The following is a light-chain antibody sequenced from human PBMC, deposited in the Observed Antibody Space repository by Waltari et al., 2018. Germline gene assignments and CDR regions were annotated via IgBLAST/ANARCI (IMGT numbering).Light chain of an antibody. V-gene: IGKV3-20*01. J-gene: IGKJ1*01. CDR3: QQYGDSPRT. Sequence: EIVLTQSPGTLSLSPGLSATLSCRASQNVSNSFLAWYKQKRGQAPRLRMYGASIRGYDIPDRFSGSGSGADFTLTINSLQPEDFAVYYCQQYGDSPRTFGQGTRV. CDR2: GAS. CDR1: QNVSNSF.